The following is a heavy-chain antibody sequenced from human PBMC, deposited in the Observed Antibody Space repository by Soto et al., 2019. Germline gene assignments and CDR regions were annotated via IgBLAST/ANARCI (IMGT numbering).Heavy chain of an antibody. CDR1: GFTFSSYW. V-gene: IGHV3-74*01. J-gene: IGHJ3*02. D-gene: IGHD3-22*01. Sequence: GGSLRLSCAASGFTFSSYWMHWVRQAPGKGLEWVSRINSDGSSTSYADSVKGRFTISRDNAKNTLYLQMNSLRAEDTAVYYCAAEQESDYYESSGLYSFDIWGQGTMVTVSS. CDR3: AAEQESDYYESSGLYSFDI. CDR2: INSDGSST.